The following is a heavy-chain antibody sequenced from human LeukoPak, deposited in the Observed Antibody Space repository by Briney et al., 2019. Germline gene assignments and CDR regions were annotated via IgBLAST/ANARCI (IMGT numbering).Heavy chain of an antibody. CDR1: GFTFSNYP. D-gene: IGHD6-13*01. V-gene: IGHV3-30*18. CDR3: AKDRARAAADYYFDF. J-gene: IGHJ4*02. CDR2: ISVDGRDI. Sequence: GGSLSLSCAASGFTFSNYPMHWVRKAPGKGREWVAVISVDGRDIKYADSVKGRFTISRDNSKSTLYLQMNSVRVEDPAIYYCAKDRARAAADYYFDFWGQGTLVTVSS.